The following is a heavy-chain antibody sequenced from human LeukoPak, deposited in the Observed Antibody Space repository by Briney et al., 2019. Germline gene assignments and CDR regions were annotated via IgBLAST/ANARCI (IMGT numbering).Heavy chain of an antibody. CDR2: INHSGST. V-gene: IGHV4-34*01. CDR3: ARKGFDY. Sequence: TSETLSLTCAVYGGSFSGYYWSWIRQPPGKGLEWIGEINHSGSTNYNPSLKSRVTISVDTSKNQFSLKLGSVTAADTAVYYCARKGFDYWGQGTLVTVSS. CDR1: GGSFSGYY. J-gene: IGHJ4*02.